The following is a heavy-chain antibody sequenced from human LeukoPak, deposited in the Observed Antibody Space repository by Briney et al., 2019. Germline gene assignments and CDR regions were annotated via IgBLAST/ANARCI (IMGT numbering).Heavy chain of an antibody. CDR2: IYHSGST. CDR1: GYSISSGYY. CDR3: AICSSTRTHAFDI. D-gene: IGHD2-2*01. Sequence: SETLSLTCAVSGYSISSGYYWGWIRQPPGKGLEWIGSIYHSGSTYYNPSLKSRVTISVDTSKNQFSLKLSSVTAADTAVYYCAICSSTRTHAFDIWAQGTMVTVSS. V-gene: IGHV4-38-2*01. J-gene: IGHJ3*02.